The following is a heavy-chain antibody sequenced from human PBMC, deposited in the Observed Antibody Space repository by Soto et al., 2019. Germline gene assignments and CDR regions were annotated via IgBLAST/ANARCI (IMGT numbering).Heavy chain of an antibody. CDR1: GFIFSSYW. V-gene: IGHV3-74*01. J-gene: IGHJ4*02. CDR2: TNEDGSIT. D-gene: IGHD3-16*01. CDR3: TRDIGGRGGY. Sequence: EVQLVESGGGLVQPGGSLRLSCEVSGFIFSSYWMHWVRQVPGKGLVWVSRTNEDGSITNYADSVRGRFTISRDNAKNTLYLEMNILGCEDTAVYYCTRDIGGRGGYWGQGTLVTVSS.